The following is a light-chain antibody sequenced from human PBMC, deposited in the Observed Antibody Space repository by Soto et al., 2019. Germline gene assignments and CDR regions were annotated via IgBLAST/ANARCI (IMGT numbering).Light chain of an antibody. V-gene: IGKV1-39*01. Sequence: DIQMTQSPSSLSASVGDRVTITCRASQDIANYLNWYQQRPGKVPKLLISAASNLQSGVPSRFSGSGSGTDFHLTISSLQPEDFAAYACQQSYGTPFFFGQGTILEIK. J-gene: IGKJ2*01. CDR1: QDIANY. CDR3: QQSYGTPFF. CDR2: AAS.